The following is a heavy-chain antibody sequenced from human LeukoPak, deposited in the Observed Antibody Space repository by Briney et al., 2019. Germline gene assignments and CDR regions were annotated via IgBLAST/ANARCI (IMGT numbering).Heavy chain of an antibody. V-gene: IGHV3-33*01. CDR2: IWYDGSKK. CDR1: GFTFSRYG. CDR3: ARVSEDYSSGWYEEYFQY. D-gene: IGHD6-19*01. Sequence: GGSLRLSCAASGFTFSRYGMHWVRQAPGKGLEWVAVIWYDGSKKNYADSVKGRFTISRDNSKNTLNLQMTSLSAEDTAVYYCARVSEDYSSGWYEEYFQYWGQGTLVIVSS. J-gene: IGHJ1*01.